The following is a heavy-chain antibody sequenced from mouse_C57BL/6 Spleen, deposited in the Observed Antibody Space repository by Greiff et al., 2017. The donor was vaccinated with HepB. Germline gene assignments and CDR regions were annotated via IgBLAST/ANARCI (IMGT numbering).Heavy chain of an antibody. D-gene: IGHD4-1*01. Sequence: VQLKQPGAELVKPGASVKLSCKASGYTFTSYWMHWVKQRPGRGLEWIGRIDPNSGGTKYNEKFKSKATLTVDKPSSTAYMQLSSLTSEDSAVYDCAREGSWDHFDYWGQGTTLTVSS. CDR1: GYTFTSYW. V-gene: IGHV1-72*01. J-gene: IGHJ2*01. CDR3: AREGSWDHFDY. CDR2: IDPNSGGT.